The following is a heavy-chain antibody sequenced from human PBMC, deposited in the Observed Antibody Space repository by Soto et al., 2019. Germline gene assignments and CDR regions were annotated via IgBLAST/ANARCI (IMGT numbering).Heavy chain of an antibody. V-gene: IGHV1-3*01. CDR2: INAGNGNT. D-gene: IGHD3-9*01. J-gene: IGHJ4*02. CDR3: ARAPHFDWLHRPYAY. CDR1: GYTFTSYA. Sequence: GASVKVCCKASGYTFTSYAMHWVRQAPGQRLEWMGWINAGNGNTKYSQKFQGRVTITRGTSASTAYMELSSLRSEDTAVYYCARAPHFDWLHRPYAYWGQGTLVTVSS.